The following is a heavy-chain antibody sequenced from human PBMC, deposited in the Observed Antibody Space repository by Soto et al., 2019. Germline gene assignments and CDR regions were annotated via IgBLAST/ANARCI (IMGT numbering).Heavy chain of an antibody. CDR3: ARGRRDGYNYMSPGYYGMDV. V-gene: IGHV3-64*02. D-gene: IGHD5-12*01. CDR2: ISSNGGST. Sequence: GGSLRLSCAASGFTFSSYAMHWVRQAPGKGLEYVSAISSNGGSTYYADSVKGRFTISRDNSKNTLYLQMGSLRAEDMAVYYCARGRRDGYNYMSPGYYGMDVWGQGTTVTVSS. J-gene: IGHJ6*02. CDR1: GFTFSSYA.